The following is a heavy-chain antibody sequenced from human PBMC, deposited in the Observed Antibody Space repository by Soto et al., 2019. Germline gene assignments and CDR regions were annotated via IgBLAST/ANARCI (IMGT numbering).Heavy chain of an antibody. D-gene: IGHD2-15*01. CDR3: AACSGGSCYSSEPDAFDI. CDR2: IVVGSGNT. V-gene: IGHV1-58*01. Sequence: SVKVSCKASGFTFTSSAVQWVRQARGQRLEWIGWIVVGSGNTNYAQKFQERVTITRDMSTSTAYMELSSLRSEDTAVYYCAACSGGSCYSSEPDAFDIWGQGTMVTISS. CDR1: GFTFTSSA. J-gene: IGHJ3*02.